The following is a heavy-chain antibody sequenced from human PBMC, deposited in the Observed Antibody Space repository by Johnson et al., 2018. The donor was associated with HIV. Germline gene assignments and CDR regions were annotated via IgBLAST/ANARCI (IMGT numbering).Heavy chain of an antibody. D-gene: IGHD6-13*01. J-gene: IGHJ3*02. Sequence: VQLVESGGGLVQPGGSLRLSCAASGFTFGRYWMHWVRQAPGKGLVWVSRINADGRSTTYADSVKGRFTISRDNAQNTLYPQMNSLRAEDTALYYCAKGYSSTWHDAFNIWGQGTMVTISS. CDR3: AKGYSSTWHDAFNI. V-gene: IGHV3-74*01. CDR1: GFTFGRYW. CDR2: INADGRST.